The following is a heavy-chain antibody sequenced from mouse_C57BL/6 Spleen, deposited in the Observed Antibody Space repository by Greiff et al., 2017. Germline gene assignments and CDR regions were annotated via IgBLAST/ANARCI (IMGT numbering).Heavy chain of an antibody. J-gene: IGHJ4*01. CDR2: IDPSDSYT. Sequence: QVQLQQPGAELVKPGASVKLSCKASGYTFTSYWMQWVKQRPGQGLEWIGEIDPSDSYTNYNQKFKGKATLTVDTSSSTAYMQLSSLTSEDSAVYYCARSSMVTTRRGYAMDYWGQGTSVTVSS. D-gene: IGHD2-2*01. CDR3: ARSSMVTTRRGYAMDY. V-gene: IGHV1-50*01. CDR1: GYTFTSYW.